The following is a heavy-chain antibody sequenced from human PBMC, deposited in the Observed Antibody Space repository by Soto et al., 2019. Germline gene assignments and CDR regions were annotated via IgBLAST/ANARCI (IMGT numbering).Heavy chain of an antibody. CDR3: ALYCSGSYYRIWFDP. CDR1: GGSISSGGYY. CDR2: IYYSGST. Sequence: QVQLQESGPGLVKPSQTLSLTCTVSGGSISSGGYYWSWIRQHPGKGLEWIGYIYYSGSTYYNPSLKSRVTILVHTSKNQFSLKLSSVTAADTAVYYCALYCSGSYYRIWFDPWGQGTLVTVSS. V-gene: IGHV4-31*03. D-gene: IGHD3-10*01. J-gene: IGHJ5*02.